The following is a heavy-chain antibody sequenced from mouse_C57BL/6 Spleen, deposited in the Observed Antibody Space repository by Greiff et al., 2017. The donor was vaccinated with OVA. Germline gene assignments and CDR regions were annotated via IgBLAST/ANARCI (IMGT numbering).Heavy chain of an antibody. Sequence: EVKLVESGPGLVKPSQSLSLTCSVTGYSITSGYYWNWIRQFPGNKLEWMGYISYDGSNNYNPSLKNRISITRDTSKNQFFLKLNSVTTEDTATYYCAREGYSNHLDYWGQGTTLTVSS. J-gene: IGHJ2*01. CDR1: GYSITSGYY. CDR3: AREGYSNHLDY. D-gene: IGHD2-5*01. V-gene: IGHV3-6*01. CDR2: ISYDGSN.